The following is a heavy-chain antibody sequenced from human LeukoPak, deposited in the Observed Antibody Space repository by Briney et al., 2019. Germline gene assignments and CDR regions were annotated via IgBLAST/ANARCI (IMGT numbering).Heavy chain of an antibody. J-gene: IGHJ3*02. V-gene: IGHV3-23*01. CDR3: AKAGYKWNYAAAFDI. CDR2: ISGSGGST. Sequence: PGGSLRLSCAASGFTFSSYAMSWVGQAPGKGLEWVSAISGSGGSTYYADSVKGRFTISRDNSKNTLYLQMNSLRAEDTAVYYCAKAGYKWNYAAAFDIWGQGTMVTVSS. CDR1: GFTFSSYA. D-gene: IGHD1-7*01.